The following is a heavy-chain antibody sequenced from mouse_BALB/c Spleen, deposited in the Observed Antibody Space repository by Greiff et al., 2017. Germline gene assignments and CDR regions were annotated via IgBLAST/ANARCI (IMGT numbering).Heavy chain of an antibody. V-gene: IGHV3-5*02. Sequence: EVKLVESGPGLVKPSQTVSLTCTVTGISITTGNYRWSWIRQFPGNKLEWIGYIYYSGTITYNPSLTSRTTITRDTSKNQFFLEMNSLTAENTATYYCARDYYGYLFAYWGQGTLVTVSA. CDR1: GISITTGNYR. CDR3: ARDYYGYLFAY. D-gene: IGHD1-2*01. J-gene: IGHJ3*01. CDR2: IYYSGTI.